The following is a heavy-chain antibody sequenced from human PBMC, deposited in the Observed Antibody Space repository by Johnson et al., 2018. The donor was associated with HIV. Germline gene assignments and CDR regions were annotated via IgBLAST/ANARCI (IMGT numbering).Heavy chain of an antibody. CDR1: GFTFSAYA. CDR2: ISYDGNNK. Sequence: QVQLMESGGGVVQPGRSLRLSCAASGFTFSAYAVHWVRQAPGKGLEWVAAISYDGNNKYYADSVKGQFTISRDNSKNTLYLQMNSLRAEDTAVYYCATRYYHPYSKEIAAFDIWGQGTMLTVSS. D-gene: IGHD2-15*01. J-gene: IGHJ3*02. CDR3: ATRYYHPYSKEIAAFDI. V-gene: IGHV3-30-3*01.